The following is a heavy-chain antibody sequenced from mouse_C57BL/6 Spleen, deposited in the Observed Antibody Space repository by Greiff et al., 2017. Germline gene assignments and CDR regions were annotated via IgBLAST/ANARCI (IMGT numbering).Heavy chain of an antibody. CDR3: ARRSTFRYFDV. D-gene: IGHD5-5*01. Sequence: EVQRVESGGGLVKPGGSLKLSCAASGFTFSSYTMSWVRQTPEKRLEWVATISGGGGNTYYPDSVKGRFTISRDNAKNTLYLQMSSLRSEDTALYYCARRSTFRYFDVWGTGTTVTVSS. CDR1: GFTFSSYT. CDR2: ISGGGGNT. V-gene: IGHV5-9*01. J-gene: IGHJ1*03.